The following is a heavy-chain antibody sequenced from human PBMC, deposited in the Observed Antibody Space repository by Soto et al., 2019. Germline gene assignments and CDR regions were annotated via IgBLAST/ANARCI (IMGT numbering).Heavy chain of an antibody. V-gene: IGHV3-15*07. CDR1: GFTFSTAW. CDR3: TKDSQYGGYASFDY. J-gene: IGHJ4*02. CDR2: IKSKTDGGTT. D-gene: IGHD5-12*01. Sequence: PGGSPRLSCAASGFTFSTAWMNLVRQAPGKGLEWVGRIKSKTDGGTTDYAAPVKGRFTISRDDSKNTLYLQMNSLKTEDTAVYYCTKDSQYGGYASFDYGGQETLVTVSS.